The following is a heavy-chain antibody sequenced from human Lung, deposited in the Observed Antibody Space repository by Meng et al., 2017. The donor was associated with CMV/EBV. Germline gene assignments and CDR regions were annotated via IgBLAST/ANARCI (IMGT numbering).Heavy chain of an antibody. Sequence: SXAASGFTFSNYGMHWVRQAPGKGLEWVAFISYDGSNKYYADSVKGRFTISRDNSKNTLYLQMNSLRAEDTAVYYCARDADSSSFSPESARGYYYFGMDFWGQGXTVTVSS. V-gene: IGHV3-30*19. D-gene: IGHD6-13*01. CDR3: ARDADSSSFSPESARGYYYFGMDF. CDR2: ISYDGSNK. J-gene: IGHJ6*02. CDR1: GFTFSNYG.